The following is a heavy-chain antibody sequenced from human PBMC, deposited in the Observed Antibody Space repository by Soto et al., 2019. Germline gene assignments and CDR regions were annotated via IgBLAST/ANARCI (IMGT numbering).Heavy chain of an antibody. CDR2: ISWNSGSI. V-gene: IGHV3-9*01. CDR3: AKDIRSGSYYYGMDV. Sequence: EVQLVESGGGLVQPGRSLRLSCAASGFTFDDYAMHWVRQALGKGLEWVSGISWNSGSIGYADSVKGRFTISRDNAKNSLYLQMNSLRAEDTALYYCAKDIRSGSYYYGMDVWGQGTTVTVSS. CDR1: GFTFDDYA. D-gene: IGHD1-26*01. J-gene: IGHJ6*02.